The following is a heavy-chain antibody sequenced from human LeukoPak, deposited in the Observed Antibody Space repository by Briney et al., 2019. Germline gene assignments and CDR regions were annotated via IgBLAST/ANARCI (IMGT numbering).Heavy chain of an antibody. J-gene: IGHJ4*02. CDR1: GFTFSSYS. D-gene: IGHD3-10*01. V-gene: IGHV3-48*01. CDR3: ARDIINSAEGS. Sequence: GGSLRLSCAASGFTFSSYSMNWVRQAPGKGLEWVSYISSSSSTIYYADSVKGRFTISRDNAKNSLYLQMNSLRAEDTAVYYCARDIINSAEGSWGQGTLVTVSS. CDR2: ISSSSSTI.